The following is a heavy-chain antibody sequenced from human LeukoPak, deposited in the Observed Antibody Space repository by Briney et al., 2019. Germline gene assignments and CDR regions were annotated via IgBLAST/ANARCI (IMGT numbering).Heavy chain of an antibody. D-gene: IGHD3-22*01. CDR1: GGSFSGYY. CDR3: ARDLDTSGYYSYFDP. Sequence: KPSETLSLTCAVYGGSFSGYYWSWIRQPPGKGLEWIGEINHSGSTNYNPSLKSRVTISVDTSKSQFSLKLSSVTAADTAVCYCARDLDTSGYYSYFDPWGQGTLVTVSS. V-gene: IGHV4-34*01. CDR2: INHSGST. J-gene: IGHJ5*02.